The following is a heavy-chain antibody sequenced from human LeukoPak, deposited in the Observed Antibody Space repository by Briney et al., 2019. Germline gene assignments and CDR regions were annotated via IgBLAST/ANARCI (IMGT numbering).Heavy chain of an antibody. V-gene: IGHV3-30-3*01. CDR2: ISYDGSNK. CDR1: GFTFSSYA. Sequence: AGGSLRLSCAASGFTFSSYAMHWVRQAPGKGLEWVAVISYDGSNKYYADSVKGRFTISRDNSKNTLYLQMNSLRAEDTAVYYCARDTVGYCSGGSCSEYYFDYWGQGTLVTVSS. D-gene: IGHD2-15*01. J-gene: IGHJ4*02. CDR3: ARDTVGYCSGGSCSEYYFDY.